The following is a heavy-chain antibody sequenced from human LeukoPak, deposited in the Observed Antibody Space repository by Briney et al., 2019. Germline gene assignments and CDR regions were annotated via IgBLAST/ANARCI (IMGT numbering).Heavy chain of an antibody. CDR3: ARNTYSSSWYKPGGNWFDP. CDR2: IWYDGTNK. D-gene: IGHD6-13*01. CDR1: GFTFTSYG. Sequence: GGSLRLSCAASGFTFTSYGMHWVRQAPGKGLGWVAVIWYDGTNKYYADSVKGRFTISRDNSQNTLYLQMNSLRAEDKAVYYCARNTYSSSWYKPGGNWFDPWGQGTLVTVSS. J-gene: IGHJ5*02. V-gene: IGHV3-33*01.